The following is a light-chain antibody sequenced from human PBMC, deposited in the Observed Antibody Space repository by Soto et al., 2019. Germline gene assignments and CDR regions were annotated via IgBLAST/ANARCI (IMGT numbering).Light chain of an antibody. CDR2: KAS. J-gene: IGKJ1*01. Sequence: DIQMTQSPSSLSASVGDRVTITCRASQSIRSWLAWYQQKPGKAPKVLIYKASHLESGVPSRFSGSGSGTEFTLTVSSLQPDDVATYYCQHYNDYRWTFGQGTKVDIK. V-gene: IGKV1-5*03. CDR3: QHYNDYRWT. CDR1: QSIRSW.